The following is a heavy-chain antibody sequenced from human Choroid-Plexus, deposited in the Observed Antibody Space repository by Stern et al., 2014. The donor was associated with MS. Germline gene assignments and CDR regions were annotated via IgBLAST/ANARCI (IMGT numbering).Heavy chain of an antibody. D-gene: IGHD2/OR15-2a*01. V-gene: IGHV3-30*18. Sequence: QVQLVQSGGGVVQPGRPLRLSCVASGFTFGSWAMPWVRKAPGKGLEWVAGVSYDGSNKYYADSGKGRFTISRDNSQNTLYMQMSSLRPEDTAVYYCAKDRQYLTYFFDHWGQGSLVTVSS. J-gene: IGHJ5*02. CDR2: VSYDGSNK. CDR3: AKDRQYLTYFFDH. CDR1: GFTFGSWA.